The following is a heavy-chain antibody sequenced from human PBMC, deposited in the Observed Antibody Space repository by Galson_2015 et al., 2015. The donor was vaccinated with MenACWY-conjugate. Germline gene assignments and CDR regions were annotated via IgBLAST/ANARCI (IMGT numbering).Heavy chain of an antibody. Sequence: SLRLSCAVSGFTFSDFAMSWVRQAPGQGLEWVSAVSGSGGGTYYADTVKGRFTISRDDSKNVVYLQMNSLRAEDTAVYYCAKDRPNDSTYYGSDGFDIWGQGTMVTVSS. V-gene: IGHV3-23*01. J-gene: IGHJ3*02. D-gene: IGHD1-26*01. CDR3: AKDRPNDSTYYGSDGFDI. CDR1: GFTFSDFA. CDR2: VSGSGGGT.